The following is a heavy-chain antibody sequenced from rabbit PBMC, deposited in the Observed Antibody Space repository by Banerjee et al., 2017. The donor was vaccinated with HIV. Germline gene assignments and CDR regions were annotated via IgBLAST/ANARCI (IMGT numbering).Heavy chain of an antibody. CDR2: IYPDYGSA. Sequence: QSLEESGGGLVKPEGSLTLTCTASGFSFSSSYYICWVRQAPGKGLEWIGCIYPDYGSADYASWAKGRFTISKTSSTTVTLQMTSLTAADTATYFCARENRGHYAWDLWGQGTLVTVS. D-gene: IGHD6-1*01. J-gene: IGHJ4*01. CDR1: GFSFSSSYY. CDR3: ARENRGHYAWDL. V-gene: IGHV1S40*01.